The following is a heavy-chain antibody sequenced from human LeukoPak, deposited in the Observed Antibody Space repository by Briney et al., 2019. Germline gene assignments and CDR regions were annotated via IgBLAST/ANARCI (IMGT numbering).Heavy chain of an antibody. D-gene: IGHD6-19*01. CDR1: GFTFSSYA. CDR3: ARDPIAVAGTGLTYFGY. V-gene: IGHV3-30-3*01. CDR2: ISYDGSNK. Sequence: QPGRSLRLSCAASGFTFSSYAMHWVRQAPGKGLEWVAVISYDGSNKYYADSVKGRFTISRDNAKNSLYLQMNSLRAEDTAVYYCARDPIAVAGTGLTYFGYWGQGTLVTVSS. J-gene: IGHJ4*02.